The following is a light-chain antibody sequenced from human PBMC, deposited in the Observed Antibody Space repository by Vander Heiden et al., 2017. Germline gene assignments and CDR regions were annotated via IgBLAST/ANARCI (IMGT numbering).Light chain of an antibody. Sequence: QSVLTQPPSVSGAPGPGVTISCTGSSSNIGAGYDVHWYQQLPGTAPKLLIYGNSNRPSGVPDRFSGSKSGTSASLAITGLQAEDEADYYCQSYDSSLSAWVFGGGTKLTVL. CDR3: QSYDSSLSAWV. CDR2: GNS. CDR1: SSNIGAGYD. J-gene: IGLJ3*02. V-gene: IGLV1-40*01.